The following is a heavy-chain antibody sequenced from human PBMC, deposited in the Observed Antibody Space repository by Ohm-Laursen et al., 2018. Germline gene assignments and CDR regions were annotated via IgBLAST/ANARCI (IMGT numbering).Heavy chain of an antibody. CDR2: INPNSGGT. Sequence: ASVKVSCKPSGYTFTGYYMHWVRQAPGQGLEWMGWINPNSGGTNYAQKLQGRVTMTTDTSTSTAYMELRSLRSDDTAVYYCARDWYSSGNDAFDIWGQGTMVTVSS. V-gene: IGHV1-2*02. J-gene: IGHJ3*02. D-gene: IGHD6-19*01. CDR3: ARDWYSSGNDAFDI. CDR1: GYTFTGYY.